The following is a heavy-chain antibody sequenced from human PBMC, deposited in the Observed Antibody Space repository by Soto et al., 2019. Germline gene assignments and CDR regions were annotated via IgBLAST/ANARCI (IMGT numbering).Heavy chain of an antibody. D-gene: IGHD3-22*01. V-gene: IGHV1-69*06. J-gene: IGHJ4*02. Sequence: SVKVSCKPSGGTFSSDAITWVRQAPGQGLEWTGGIIPIFGTINYAQKFQGRVTITADKSTTTAYMELSSLRSEDTAIYYCARDKSADSSGYLYYFDYWGQGTLVTV. CDR1: GGTFSSDA. CDR2: IIPIFGTI. CDR3: ARDKSADSSGYLYYFDY.